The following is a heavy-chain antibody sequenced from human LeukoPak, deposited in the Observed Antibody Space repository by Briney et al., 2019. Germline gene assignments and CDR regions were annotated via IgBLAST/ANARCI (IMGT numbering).Heavy chain of an antibody. CDR1: GFTFSSYG. D-gene: IGHD5-18*01. CDR3: AKGTGGYSYGYYFDY. V-gene: IGHV3-33*06. J-gene: IGHJ4*02. CDR2: IWYDGSNK. Sequence: PGGSLRLSCAASGFTFSSYGMHWVRQAPGKGLEWVAVIWYDGSNKYYADSAKGRFTISRDNSKNTLYLQMNSLRAEDTAVYYCAKGTGGYSYGYYFDYWGQGTLVTVSS.